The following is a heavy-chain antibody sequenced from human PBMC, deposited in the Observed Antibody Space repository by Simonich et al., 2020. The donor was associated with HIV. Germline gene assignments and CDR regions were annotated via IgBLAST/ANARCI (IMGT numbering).Heavy chain of an antibody. V-gene: IGHV3-9*01. CDR2: IMWNSGSR. J-gene: IGHJ4*02. CDR1: GFTFDDCA. CDR3: ARSPNIAAAVVYFDY. Sequence: EVQLVESGGGLVQPGRSLRLSCAASGFTFDDCAMHWVRQAPGKGLGWGSGIMWNSGSRGYADSVKGRFTISRDNSRNTLYLQMNSLTAEDTAVYYCARSPNIAAAVVYFDYWGQGTLVTVSS. D-gene: IGHD6-13*01.